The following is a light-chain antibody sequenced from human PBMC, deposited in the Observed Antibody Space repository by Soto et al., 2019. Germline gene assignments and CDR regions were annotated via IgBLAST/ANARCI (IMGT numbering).Light chain of an antibody. J-gene: IGKJ1*01. Sequence: DIVMTQSPDSLAVSLGERATINCESSQSVLYSSNNKNYLAWYQQKPGQPPKLLIYWASTRDSGVPDRVSGSGSGTDFTLTISSLQAEDVAVYYCQQYYSTPKTFGQGTKVEIK. V-gene: IGKV4-1*01. CDR2: WAS. CDR1: QSVLYSSNNKNY. CDR3: QQYYSTPKT.